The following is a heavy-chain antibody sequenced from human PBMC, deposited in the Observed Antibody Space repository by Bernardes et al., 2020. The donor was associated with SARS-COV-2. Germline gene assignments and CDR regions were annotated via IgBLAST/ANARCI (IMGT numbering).Heavy chain of an antibody. CDR3: ASVTGSSHDGFDS. CDR2: VYPKSGDT. Sequence: ASVKVSCKASGYTFTDYHIHWVRQAPGQGLEWMGWVYPKSGDTSFAQNFQGRVTMTRDTSVSTAYMELSRLRFDDTAVYYCASVTGSSHDGFDSWGQGTVVTVSS. D-gene: IGHD3-10*01. V-gene: IGHV1-2*02. CDR1: GYTFTDYH. J-gene: IGHJ3*02.